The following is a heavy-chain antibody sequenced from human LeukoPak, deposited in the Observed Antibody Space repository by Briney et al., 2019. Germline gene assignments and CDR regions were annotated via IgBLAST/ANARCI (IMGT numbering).Heavy chain of an antibody. CDR2: IYSGGST. V-gene: IGHV3-53*01. D-gene: IGHD3-3*01. CDR1: GFTVSSNY. J-gene: IGHJ3*02. Sequence: GGSLRLSCAASGFTVSSNYMSWVRQAPGKGLEGVSVIYSGGSTYYADSVKGRFTISRDNSKNTLYLQMNRLRAEDTAVYYCARDDDLWGDRAFDIWGQGTMVTVSS. CDR3: ARDDDLWGDRAFDI.